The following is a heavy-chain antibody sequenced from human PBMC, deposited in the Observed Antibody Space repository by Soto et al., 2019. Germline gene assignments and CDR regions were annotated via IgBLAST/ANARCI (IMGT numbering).Heavy chain of an antibody. CDR1: GGTFSSYV. Sequence: QVQLVQSGAEVKKPGSSVKVSCKASGGTFSSYVISWVRRAPGQGLEWMGGIIPIFGTANYAQKFQGRVTITADESTSTAYMELSSLRSEDTAVYYCARGSSAYCGGDCYWGFDYWGQGTLVTVSS. V-gene: IGHV1-69*01. J-gene: IGHJ4*02. CDR2: IIPIFGTA. D-gene: IGHD2-21*02. CDR3: ARGSSAYCGGDCYWGFDY.